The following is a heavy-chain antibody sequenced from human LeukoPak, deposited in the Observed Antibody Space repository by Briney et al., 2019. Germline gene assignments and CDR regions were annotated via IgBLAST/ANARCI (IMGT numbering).Heavy chain of an antibody. CDR2: IYYSGST. CDR3: ARGRIEQWLFRRPSPYYFDY. CDR1: GGSISSSSYY. V-gene: IGHV4-39*01. D-gene: IGHD6-19*01. J-gene: IGHJ4*02. Sequence: SETLSLTCTVSGGSISSSSYYWGWLRQPPGKGLEWVGSIYYSGSTYDDPSLKRRVTISVDTSKNQFSLKLSSVTAADTAVYYCARGRIEQWLFRRPSPYYFDYWGQGTLVTVSS.